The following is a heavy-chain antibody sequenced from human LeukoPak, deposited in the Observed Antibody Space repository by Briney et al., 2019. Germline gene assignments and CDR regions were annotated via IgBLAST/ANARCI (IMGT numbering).Heavy chain of an antibody. CDR2: IRYDGSNK. CDR1: GFTFSSYG. Sequence: GGSLRLSCAASGFTFSSYGMHWVRQAPGKGLEWVAFIRYDGSNKYYADSVKGRFTISRDNSKNTLYLQINSLRAEDTAVYYCAKYVWGSPSAFDYRGQGTLVTVSS. V-gene: IGHV3-30*02. J-gene: IGHJ4*02. D-gene: IGHD3-16*01. CDR3: AKYVWGSPSAFDY.